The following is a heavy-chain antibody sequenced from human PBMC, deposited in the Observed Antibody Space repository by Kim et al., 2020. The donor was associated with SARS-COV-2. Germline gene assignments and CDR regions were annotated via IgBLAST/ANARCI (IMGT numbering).Heavy chain of an antibody. CDR2: IDWDDDK. CDR1: GFSLSTSGMC. CDR3: ARMYYYDSSGYPAFDI. Sequence: SGPTLVNPTQTLTLTCTFSGFSLSTSGMCVSWIRQPPGKALEWLARIDWDDDKYYSTSLKTRLTISKDTSKNQVVLTMTNMDPVDTATYYCARMYYYDSSGYPAFDIWGQGTMVTVSS. D-gene: IGHD3-22*01. V-gene: IGHV2-70*11. J-gene: IGHJ3*02.